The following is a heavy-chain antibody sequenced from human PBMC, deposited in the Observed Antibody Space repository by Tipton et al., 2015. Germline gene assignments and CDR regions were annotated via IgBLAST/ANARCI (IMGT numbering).Heavy chain of an antibody. V-gene: IGHV4-34*01. CDR1: GGSFYTYY. Sequence: TLSLTCSLSGGSFYTYYGTWIRQPPGQGLEWIGEIYHSGTTNYNPSLRGRFTLSLRTPKNQLSLKVDSVTAADTAIYYCARGGSPIIEMAYHHYGLDVWGQGTTVTVSS. CDR3: ARGGSPIIEMAYHHYGLDV. D-gene: IGHD5-24*01. J-gene: IGHJ6*02. CDR2: IYHSGTT.